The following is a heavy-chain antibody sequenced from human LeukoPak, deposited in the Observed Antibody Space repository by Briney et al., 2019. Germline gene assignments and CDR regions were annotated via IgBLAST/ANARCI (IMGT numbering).Heavy chain of an antibody. J-gene: IGHJ5*02. Sequence: ASVKVSCKASGYTLTSYALHWVRQAPGQRLEWMGWINVGNGNTKYSQKFQGRVTITRDTSASTVYMELSSLRSEDTAVYYCARVTTIVYNWFDPWGQGTLVTVSS. CDR2: INVGNGNT. V-gene: IGHV1-3*01. CDR3: ARVTTIVYNWFDP. D-gene: IGHD4-17*01. CDR1: GYTLTSYA.